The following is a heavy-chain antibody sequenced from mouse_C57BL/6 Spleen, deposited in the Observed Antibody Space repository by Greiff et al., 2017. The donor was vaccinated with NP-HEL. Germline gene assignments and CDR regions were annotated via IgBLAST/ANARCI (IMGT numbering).Heavy chain of an antibody. CDR1: GYTFTSYW. Sequence: VQLQQPGTELVKPGASVKLSCKASGYTFTSYWMHWVKQRPGQGLEWIGNINPSNGGTNYNEKFKSKATLTVDKSSSTAYMQLSSLTSEDSAVYYCARSPSFITTVVDYFDYWGQGTTLTVSS. CDR3: ARSPSFITTVVDYFDY. V-gene: IGHV1-53*01. D-gene: IGHD1-1*01. J-gene: IGHJ2*01. CDR2: INPSNGGT.